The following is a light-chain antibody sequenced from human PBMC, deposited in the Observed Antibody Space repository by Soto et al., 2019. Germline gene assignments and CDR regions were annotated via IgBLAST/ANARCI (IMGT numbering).Light chain of an antibody. V-gene: IGKV4-1*01. CDR1: QSVLYSSNNKNY. CDR2: LGS. J-gene: IGKJ1*01. Sequence: DSVMIQSPDALPVSLGERATINCKPSQSVLYSSNNKNYLAWYLQKPGQSPQLLIYLGSNRASGVHDRFSGSGSGTNFTLKISSVQAEDVGVYYCLQALQPPWTFGQGTKVDIK. CDR3: LQALQPPWT.